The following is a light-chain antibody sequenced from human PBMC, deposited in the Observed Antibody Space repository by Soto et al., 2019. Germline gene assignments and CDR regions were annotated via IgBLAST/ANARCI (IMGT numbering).Light chain of an antibody. Sequence: AIQMTQSPSSLSASVGDRVTITCRASQGIRNDLGWYQQKPGKAPKLLIYAASSLQSGVPSRFSVSGSGTDFTLTISSLQPEDFATYYCLQDYNSLTFGGGTKVEIK. CDR3: LQDYNSLT. J-gene: IGKJ4*01. CDR2: AAS. CDR1: QGIRND. V-gene: IGKV1-6*01.